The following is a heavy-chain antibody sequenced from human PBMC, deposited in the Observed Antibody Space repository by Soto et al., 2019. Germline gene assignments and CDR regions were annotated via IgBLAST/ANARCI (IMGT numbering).Heavy chain of an antibody. D-gene: IGHD3-16*01. CDR2: ISSSSSYI. Sequence: PGGSLRLSCAASGFTFSSYSMNWVRQAPGKGLEWVSSISSSSSYIYYADSVKGRFTISRDNAKNSLYLQMNSLRAEDTAVYYCARSSLKSIPLRGNFDYWGQGTLVTVSS. J-gene: IGHJ4*02. V-gene: IGHV3-21*01. CDR3: ARSSLKSIPLRGNFDY. CDR1: GFTFSSYS.